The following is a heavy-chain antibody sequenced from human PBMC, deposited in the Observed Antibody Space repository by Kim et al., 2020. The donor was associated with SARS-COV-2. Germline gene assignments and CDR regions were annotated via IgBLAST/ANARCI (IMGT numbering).Heavy chain of an antibody. D-gene: IGHD6-13*01. CDR1: GGSFSGYY. CDR2: INHSGST. Sequence: SETLSLTCAVYGGSFSGYYWSWIRQPPGKGLEWIGEINHSGSTNYNPSLKSRVSISVDTSKNQFSLKLSSVTAADTAVYYCARTGYSSTRTSPTLDYWG. CDR3: ARTGYSSTRTSPTLDY. J-gene: IGHJ4*01. V-gene: IGHV4-34*01.